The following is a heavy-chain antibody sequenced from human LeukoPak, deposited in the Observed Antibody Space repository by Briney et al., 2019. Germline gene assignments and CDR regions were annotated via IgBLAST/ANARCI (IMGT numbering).Heavy chain of an antibody. CDR3: AKGDSSGYYSTFDY. J-gene: IGHJ4*02. CDR2: ISWNSGSI. Sequence: GGSLGLSCAASGFTFDDYAMHWVRQAPGKGLEWVSGISWNSGSIGYADSVKGRFTISRDNAKNSLYLQMNSLRAEDMALYYCAKGDSSGYYSTFDYWGQGTLVTVSS. D-gene: IGHD3-22*01. CDR1: GFTFDDYA. V-gene: IGHV3-9*03.